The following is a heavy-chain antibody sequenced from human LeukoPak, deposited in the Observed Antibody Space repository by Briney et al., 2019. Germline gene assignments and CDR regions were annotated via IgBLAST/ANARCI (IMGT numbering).Heavy chain of an antibody. V-gene: IGHV3-30*03. CDR3: ARDLKRSPSSSWYAFVGY. CDR2: ISYDGSNK. CDR1: GFTFSSYS. J-gene: IGHJ4*02. Sequence: GGSLRLSCAASGFTFSSYSMNWVRQAPGKGLEWVAVISYDGSNKYYADSVKGRFTISRDNSKNTLYLQMNSLRAEDTAVYYCARDLKRSPSSSWYAFVGYWGQGTLVTVSS. D-gene: IGHD6-13*01.